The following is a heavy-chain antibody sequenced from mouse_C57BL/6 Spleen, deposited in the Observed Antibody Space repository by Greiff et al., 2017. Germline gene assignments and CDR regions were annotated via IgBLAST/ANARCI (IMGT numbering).Heavy chain of an antibody. Sequence: VQLQQSGAELVMPGASVKLSCKASGYTFTSYWMHWVKQRPGQGLEWIGNINPSNGGTNYNEKFKSKATLTVDKSSSTAYMQLSSLTSEDSAVYYCARSLLVWYFDVWGTGTTVTVSS. CDR1: GYTFTSYW. CDR2: INPSNGGT. V-gene: IGHV1-53*01. CDR3: ARSLLVWYFDV. J-gene: IGHJ1*03. D-gene: IGHD1-1*01.